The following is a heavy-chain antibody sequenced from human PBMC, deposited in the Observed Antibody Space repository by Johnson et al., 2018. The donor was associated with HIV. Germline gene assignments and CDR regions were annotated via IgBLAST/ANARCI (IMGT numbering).Heavy chain of an antibody. CDR3: ARAWRAPPDYGGNPGAFDI. Sequence: VQLVESGGGLVQPGGSLRLSCAASGFTFSSYEMNWVRQAPGKGLEWVSYISSSGSTIYYADSVKGRFTISRDNAKNSLYLQMNSLRAEDTAVYYCARAWRAPPDYGGNPGAFDIWGQGTMVTVSS. D-gene: IGHD4-23*01. CDR1: GFTFSSYE. J-gene: IGHJ3*02. CDR2: ISSSGSTI. V-gene: IGHV3-48*03.